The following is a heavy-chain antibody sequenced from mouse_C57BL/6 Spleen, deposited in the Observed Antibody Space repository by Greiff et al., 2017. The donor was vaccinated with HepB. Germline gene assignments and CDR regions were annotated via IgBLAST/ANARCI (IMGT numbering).Heavy chain of an antibody. J-gene: IGHJ4*01. CDR1: GYTFTSYW. Sequence: QVQLQQPGAELVKPGASVKLSCKASGYTFTSYWMQWVKQRPGQGLEWIGEIDPSDSYTNYNQKFKGKATLTVDTSSSTAYMQHSSLTSEDSAVYYCARTGDYYGSSLYYAMDYWGQGTSVTVSS. V-gene: IGHV1-50*01. CDR2: IDPSDSYT. CDR3: ARTGDYYGSSLYYAMDY. D-gene: IGHD1-1*01.